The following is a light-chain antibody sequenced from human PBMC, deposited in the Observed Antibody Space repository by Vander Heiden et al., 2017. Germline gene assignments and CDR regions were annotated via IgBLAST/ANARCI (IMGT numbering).Light chain of an antibody. V-gene: IGKV4-1*01. J-gene: IGKJ1*01. CDR1: QSVLYSSNNKNY. Sequence: DIMMTQSPASLAVSLGERATINCKSSQSVLYSSNNKNYLAWYQQKPGQPPKLLIYWASTRESGVPDRFTASGSGTDFTLTISSLQAEDVAVYYCQRDDGTPQTFGQRTKVEIK. CDR3: QRDDGTPQT. CDR2: WAS.